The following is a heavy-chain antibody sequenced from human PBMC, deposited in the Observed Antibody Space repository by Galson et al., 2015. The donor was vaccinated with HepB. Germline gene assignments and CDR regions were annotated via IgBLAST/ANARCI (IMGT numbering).Heavy chain of an antibody. Sequence: ETLSLTCTVSGGSISSYYWSWIRQPPGKGLEWIGYIYYSESTNYNPSLKSRVTISVDTSKNKFSLKLSSVTAADTAVYYCARRDGYNYGLDYWGQGTLVT. CDR3: ARRDGYNYGLDY. CDR2: IYYSEST. D-gene: IGHD5-24*01. CDR1: GGSISSYY. V-gene: IGHV4-59*08. J-gene: IGHJ4*02.